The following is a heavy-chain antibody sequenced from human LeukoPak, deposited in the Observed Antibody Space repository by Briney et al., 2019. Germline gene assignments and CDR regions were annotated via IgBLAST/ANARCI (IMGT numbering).Heavy chain of an antibody. CDR2: ITSSSTI. D-gene: IGHD3-10*01. V-gene: IGHV3-48*02. CDR3: ARDRGVMIMGYFDY. CDR1: GFTFSSYE. Sequence: GGSLRLSCTASGFTFSSYEMNWVRQAPGKGLEWVSYITSSSTIYYADSVKGRFTIFRDNAKNSLYLQMNSLRDEDTAVYYCARDRGVMIMGYFDYWGQGTLVTVSS. J-gene: IGHJ4*02.